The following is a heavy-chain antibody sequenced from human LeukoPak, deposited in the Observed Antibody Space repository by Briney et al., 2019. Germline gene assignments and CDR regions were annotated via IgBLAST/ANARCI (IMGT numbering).Heavy chain of an antibody. V-gene: IGHV1-2*02. Sequence: ASVKVSCKASGYTLTGYYMHWVRQAPGQGLEWMGWINPNSGGTNYAQKFQGRVTMTRDTSISTAYMELSRLRSDDTAVYYCASGITMIVVVSSEAFDIWGQGTMVTVSS. D-gene: IGHD3-22*01. CDR2: INPNSGGT. J-gene: IGHJ3*02. CDR1: GYTLTGYY. CDR3: ASGITMIVVVSSEAFDI.